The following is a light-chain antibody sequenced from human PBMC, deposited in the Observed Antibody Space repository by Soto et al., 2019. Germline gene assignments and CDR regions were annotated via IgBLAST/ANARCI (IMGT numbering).Light chain of an antibody. CDR1: QSISSY. J-gene: IGKJ5*01. V-gene: IGKV1-39*01. Sequence: DIQMTQSPSSLSASVGDRVTITSRASQSISSYLNWYQQKPGKATKPLIYAASSLQSGVTSRFSRSGSGTDVTLTISSLQPEDLAPYDCQQSYRTPPITFGQGTRPEIK. CDR3: QQSYRTPPIT. CDR2: AAS.